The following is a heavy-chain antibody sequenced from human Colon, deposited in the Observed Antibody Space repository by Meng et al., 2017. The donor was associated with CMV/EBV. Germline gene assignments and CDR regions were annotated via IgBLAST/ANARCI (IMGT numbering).Heavy chain of an antibody. J-gene: IGHJ4*02. Sequence: SETLSLTCTVSGDSISSYYWSWIRQPAGKGLEWIGRIYTSGGANYNPSLKSRVIMSIDTSQNQFSLRLTSVTAADTAVYFCARGLGHASNNSHDYWGQGMLVTVSS. CDR1: GDSISSYY. CDR3: ARGLGHASNNSHDY. V-gene: IGHV4-4*07. CDR2: IYTSGGA. D-gene: IGHD5-24*01.